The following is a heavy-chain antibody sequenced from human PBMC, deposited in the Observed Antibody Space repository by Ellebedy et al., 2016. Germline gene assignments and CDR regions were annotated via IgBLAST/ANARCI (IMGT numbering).Heavy chain of an antibody. CDR2: INHSGST. V-gene: IGHV4-39*07. Sequence: SETLSLTCTVSNASISSGGYYWSWIRQPPGKGLECIGEINHSGSTNYNPSLKSRVTISIDTSKNQLSLKLSSVTAADTAVYYCARVGFDYWGQGTLVTVSS. CDR1: NASISSGGYY. CDR3: ARVGFDY. J-gene: IGHJ4*02.